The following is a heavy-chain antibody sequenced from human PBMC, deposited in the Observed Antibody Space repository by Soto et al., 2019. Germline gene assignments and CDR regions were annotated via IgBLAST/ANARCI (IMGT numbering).Heavy chain of an antibody. CDR1: GFTFDDYA. D-gene: IGHD3-22*01. J-gene: IGHJ4*02. V-gene: IGHV3-9*01. Sequence: GGSLRLSCAASGFTFDDYAMHWVRQAPGKGLEWVSGISWNSGSIGYADSVKGRFTVSRDNAKNSLYLQMNSLRAEDTALYYCAKDIGYDSSGYFDYWDQGTLVTVSS. CDR2: ISWNSGSI. CDR3: AKDIGYDSSGYFDY.